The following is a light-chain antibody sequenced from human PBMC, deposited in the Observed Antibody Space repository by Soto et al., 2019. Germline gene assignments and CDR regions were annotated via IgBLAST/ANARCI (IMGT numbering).Light chain of an antibody. CDR1: QSISSY. CDR3: QQSYSTPH. CDR2: AAS. J-gene: IGKJ5*01. V-gene: IGKV1-39*01. Sequence: DIQMTQSPSSLSASVGDRFTITCRSSQSISSYLNWYQQKPGKAPQLLIYAASSLQSGVPSRFSGSGSGTDFTLTISSLQPEDFATYYCQQSYSTPHFGQGTRLEI.